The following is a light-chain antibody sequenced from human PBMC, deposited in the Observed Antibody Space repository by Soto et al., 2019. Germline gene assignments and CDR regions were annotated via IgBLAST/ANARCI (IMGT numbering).Light chain of an antibody. CDR1: TSDVGI. CDR2: EVT. J-gene: IGLJ1*01. V-gene: IGLV2-23*02. CDR3: CSFGGSGYV. Sequence: QSALTQPASVSGSPGQSITISCSGTTSDVGIVSWYQHHPGKAPKLMIHEVTKRPSGVSDRFSGSKSGNSASLTISGLQDEGEADYFCCSFGGSGYVFGTGTKVTVL.